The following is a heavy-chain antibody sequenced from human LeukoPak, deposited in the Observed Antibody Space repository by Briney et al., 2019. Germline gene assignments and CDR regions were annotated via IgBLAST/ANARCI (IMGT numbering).Heavy chain of an antibody. J-gene: IGHJ4*02. CDR3: ARARGAVAIDY. D-gene: IGHD6-19*01. CDR1: GESFSGFY. Sequence: SETLSLTCAVYGESFSGFYWTWIRQPPGKGLEWIGEINQSGTTNYNPSLKSRVTLSVDTSKNQFSLRLSSVTAADTAVYYCARARGAVAIDYWGQGTLVTVSS. V-gene: IGHV4-34*01. CDR2: INQSGTT.